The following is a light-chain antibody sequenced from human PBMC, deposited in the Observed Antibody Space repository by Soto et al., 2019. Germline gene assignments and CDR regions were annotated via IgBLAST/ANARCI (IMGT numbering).Light chain of an antibody. CDR3: QQYDTYWT. CDR2: KAS. Sequence: DIQMTQSPSTLSGSVGDRGTMTGRASQTISSWLAWYQQKPGKAPKLLIYKASTLKSGVTSRFSGSGSGTEFTLTISSLKPDDSATYYCQQYDTYWTFGQGTKVDIK. CDR1: QTISSW. J-gene: IGKJ1*01. V-gene: IGKV1-5*03.